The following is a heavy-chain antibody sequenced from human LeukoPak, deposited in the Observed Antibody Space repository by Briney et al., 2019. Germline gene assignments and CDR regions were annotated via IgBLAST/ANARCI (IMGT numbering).Heavy chain of an antibody. CDR1: GFTFSTYG. V-gene: IGHV3-30*02. D-gene: IGHD2-15*01. J-gene: IGHJ2*01. CDR3: AKDAPHCSGVTCYSVWYFDV. Sequence: GGSLRLSCAASGFTFSTYGMHWVRQAPGKGLEWVAFIRNDGSIKYYAESVKGRFTISRDNSMNTMYLDMNSLRAEDTAMYYCAKDAPHCSGVTCYSVWYFDVWGRGALVTVSS. CDR2: IRNDGSIK.